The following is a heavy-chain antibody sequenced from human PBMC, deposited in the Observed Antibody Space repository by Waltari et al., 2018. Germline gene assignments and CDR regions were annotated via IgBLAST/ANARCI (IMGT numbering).Heavy chain of an antibody. V-gene: IGHV1-2*02. CDR1: GYTSTGSY. Sequence: QAQLVQSGPEVKTPGASVKVSCQASGYTSTGSYIHWMRPAPGQGLQWVGYFNPNSGATKYAQNFQGRVTMTRDTSISAIYMHLTSLRSDDTAVYFCARATHYNWNYVASYFYYMDVWGTGTTITVSS. D-gene: IGHD1-7*01. CDR2: FNPNSGAT. CDR3: ARATHYNWNYVASYFYYMDV. J-gene: IGHJ6*03.